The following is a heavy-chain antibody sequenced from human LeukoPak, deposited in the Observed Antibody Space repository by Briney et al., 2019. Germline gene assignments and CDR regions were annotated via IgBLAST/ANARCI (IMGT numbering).Heavy chain of an antibody. CDR2: ISTYNGNT. D-gene: IGHD3-22*01. V-gene: IGHV1-18*01. CDR3: VRDGNYYDSSVYWPTDY. Sequence: ASVKVSCKASGYTFTSYGISWVRQAPGQGLEWMGWISTYNGNTKYAQKLQGRVTMTTDTSTSTAYMELRSLRSDDTAVYYCVRDGNYYDSSVYWPTDYWGQGTLVTVSS. CDR1: GYTFTSYG. J-gene: IGHJ4*02.